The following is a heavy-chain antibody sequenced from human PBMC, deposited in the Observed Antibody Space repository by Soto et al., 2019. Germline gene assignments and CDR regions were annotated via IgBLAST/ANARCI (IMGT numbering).Heavy chain of an antibody. D-gene: IGHD3-3*01. CDR1: GGSISSYY. CDR3: ARGITIFGVAPYMDV. CDR2: IYYSGST. V-gene: IGHV4-59*01. J-gene: IGHJ6*03. Sequence: PSETLSLSCTVSGGSISSYYWSWIRQPPGKGLEWIGYIYYSGSTNYNPSLKSRVTISVDTSKNQFSLKLSSVTAADTAVYYCARGITIFGVAPYMDVWGKGTTVTVSS.